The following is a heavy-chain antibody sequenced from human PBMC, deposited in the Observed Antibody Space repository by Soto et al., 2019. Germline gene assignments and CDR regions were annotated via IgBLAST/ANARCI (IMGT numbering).Heavy chain of an antibody. D-gene: IGHD3-22*01. CDR3: ATHITTVGYGYVMDV. V-gene: IGHV1-69*12. CDR2: IIPIFGTA. J-gene: IGHJ6*02. CDR1: GGTFSSYA. Sequence: QVQLVQSGAEVKKPGSSVTVSCKASGGTFSSYAISWVRQAPGQGLEWLGGIIPIFGTAEYAQKFQGRVTNPADESTGTAYMELSSLRSEDTAVYYWATHITTVGYGYVMDVWGQGTTVTVSS.